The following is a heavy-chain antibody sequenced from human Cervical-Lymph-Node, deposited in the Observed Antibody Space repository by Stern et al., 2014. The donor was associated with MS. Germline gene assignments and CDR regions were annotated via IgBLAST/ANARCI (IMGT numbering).Heavy chain of an antibody. D-gene: IGHD6-19*01. CDR1: GGSFSGYY. CDR3: ARGVQWLVLGGHSYYFDY. Sequence: QVQLQQWGAGLLKPSETLSLTCAVYGGSFSGYYWSWIRQPPGKGLEWIGEINHSGSTNYNPSLKSRVTISVDTSKNQFSLKLSSVTAADTAVYYCARGVQWLVLGGHSYYFDYWGQGTLVTVSS. CDR2: INHSGST. V-gene: IGHV4-34*01. J-gene: IGHJ4*02.